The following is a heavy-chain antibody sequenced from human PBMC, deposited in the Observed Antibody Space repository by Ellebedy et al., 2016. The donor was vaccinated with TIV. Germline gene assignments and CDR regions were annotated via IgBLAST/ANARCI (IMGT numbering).Heavy chain of an antibody. J-gene: IGHJ3*02. Sequence: PGGSLRLSCAASGFTFSNFGMSWVRQAPGKGLEWVSAISGNGGGIYYADSVEGRFTISRDNSKNTLYLQMNSLRAEDTAVYYCASSVIYCSGGSCYSEAFDIWGQGTMVTVSS. CDR1: GFTFSNFG. CDR2: ISGNGGGI. V-gene: IGHV3-23*01. D-gene: IGHD2-15*01. CDR3: ASSVIYCSGGSCYSEAFDI.